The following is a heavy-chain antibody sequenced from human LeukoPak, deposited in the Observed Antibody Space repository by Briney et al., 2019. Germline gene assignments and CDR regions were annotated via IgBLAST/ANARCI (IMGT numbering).Heavy chain of an antibody. CDR3: ARDQYYDFWSGYNYYFDY. J-gene: IGHJ4*02. CDR1: GFTFSSHS. Sequence: TGGSLRLSCAGSGFTFSSHSMNWVRQAPGKGLEWVSYISSSSSTIYYADSVKGRFTISRDNAKNSLYLQMSSLRAEDTAVYYCARDQYYDFWSGYNYYFDYWGQGTLVTVSS. CDR2: ISSSSSTI. D-gene: IGHD3-3*01. V-gene: IGHV3-48*04.